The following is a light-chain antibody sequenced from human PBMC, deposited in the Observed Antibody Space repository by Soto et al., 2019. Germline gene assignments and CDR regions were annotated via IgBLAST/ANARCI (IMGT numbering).Light chain of an antibody. CDR1: QSVSNN. V-gene: IGKV3-15*01. CDR2: GAS. Sequence: EIVMTQSPATLSVSPGERATLSCRASQSVSNNLAWYQQKPGQAPRLLIYGASARATGIPARFSGSGSGTEFTLTLSSLQSEDFAVYYCQQYNNWPLTFGGGTQGAIK. CDR3: QQYNNWPLT. J-gene: IGKJ4*01.